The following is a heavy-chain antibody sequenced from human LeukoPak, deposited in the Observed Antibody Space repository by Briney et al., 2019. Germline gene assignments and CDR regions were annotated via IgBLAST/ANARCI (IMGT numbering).Heavy chain of an antibody. Sequence: RPRGSLRLSCAASGNYWMHWVRQAPGQGLVWVSHINSDGSWTSYADSVKGRFTISRDNSKNTLYLQMNSLRAEDTAVYYCARDQIIVATILDYYYGMDVWGQGTTVTVSS. CDR3: ARDQIIVATILDYYYGMDV. CDR1: GNYW. J-gene: IGHJ6*02. D-gene: IGHD5-12*01. V-gene: IGHV3-74*01. CDR2: INSDGSWT.